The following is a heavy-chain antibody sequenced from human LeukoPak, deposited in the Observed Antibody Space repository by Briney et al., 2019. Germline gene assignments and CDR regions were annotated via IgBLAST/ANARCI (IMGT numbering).Heavy chain of an antibody. D-gene: IGHD4-23*01. CDR2: ISFDGSEK. J-gene: IGHJ4*02. V-gene: IGHV3-30*04. Sequence: PGGSLRLSCAASRFSFSTYAMHWVRQAPGKGLEWVAVISFDGSEKHYGDSVKGRFTISRDNSQNTVYLQMNSLRPEDTAVYYCARDKYHYGGNDHWGQGTLVTVSS. CDR1: RFSFSTYA. CDR3: ARDKYHYGGNDH.